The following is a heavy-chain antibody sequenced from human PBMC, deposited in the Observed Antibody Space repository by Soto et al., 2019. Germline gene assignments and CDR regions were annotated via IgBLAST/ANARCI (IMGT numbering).Heavy chain of an antibody. CDR2: IHYSGST. V-gene: IGHV4-39*01. CDR1: GCSISSNIYY. CDR3: ASQHYYDSSGYYVVY. J-gene: IGHJ4*02. Sequence: PSETLSLTCPFSGCSISSNIYYWGWIRQPPGKGLEWIGNIHYSGSTYYDSSLQSRVTISIDTSKNQFSLKLSSVTATDTAVYYCASQHYYDSSGYYVVYWGQGTLVTVSS. D-gene: IGHD3-22*01.